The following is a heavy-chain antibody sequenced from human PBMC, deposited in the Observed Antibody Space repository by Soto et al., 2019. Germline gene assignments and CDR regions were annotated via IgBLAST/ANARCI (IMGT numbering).Heavy chain of an antibody. CDR1: GFTFSSYA. D-gene: IGHD2-8*02. Sequence: GGSLRLSCAASGFTFSSYAMSWVRQAPGKGLEWVSAIGASGDSTYYADSVKGRLTISRDNSKNTLYLQINSLRAEDAALYYCARSGGLRPPAYWGQGTLVTVSS. CDR3: ARSGGLRPPAY. V-gene: IGHV3-23*01. CDR2: IGASGDST. J-gene: IGHJ4*02.